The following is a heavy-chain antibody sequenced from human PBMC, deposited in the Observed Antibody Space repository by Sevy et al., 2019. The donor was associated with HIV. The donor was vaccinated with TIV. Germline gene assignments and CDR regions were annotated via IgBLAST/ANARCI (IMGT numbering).Heavy chain of an antibody. CDR2: RYHSGST. D-gene: IGHD6-13*01. Sequence: SETLSLTCAVSGASIISSAWWTWVRQPPGKGLEWIGKRYHSGSTTYNPSLKSRVTISVDDSKNQFSLHLKSVTAADTAISYCARGGMAAAGHSYGMDVWGQGTTVTVSS. CDR3: ARGGMAAAGHSYGMDV. CDR1: GASIISSAW. V-gene: IGHV4-4*02. J-gene: IGHJ6*02.